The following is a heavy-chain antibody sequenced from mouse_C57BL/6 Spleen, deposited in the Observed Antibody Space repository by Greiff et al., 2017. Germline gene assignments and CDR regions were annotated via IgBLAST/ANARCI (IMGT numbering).Heavy chain of an antibody. Sequence: EVKVVESGEGLVKPGGSLKLSCAASGFTFSSYAMSWVRQTPEKRLEWVAYISSGGDYIYYADTVKGRFTISRDNARNTLYLQMSSLKSEDTAMYYCTREGNWAYFDYWGQGTTLTVSS. CDR2: ISSGGDYI. D-gene: IGHD4-1*01. CDR3: TREGNWAYFDY. J-gene: IGHJ2*01. CDR1: GFTFSSYA. V-gene: IGHV5-9-1*02.